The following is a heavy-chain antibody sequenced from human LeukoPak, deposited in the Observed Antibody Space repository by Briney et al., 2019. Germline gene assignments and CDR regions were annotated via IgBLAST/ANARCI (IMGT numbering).Heavy chain of an antibody. Sequence: PSETLSLTCTVSGGSGSSDSWSWIRQPPGQGLEWIGYISYSGSTSYNPSLKSRVTISVDPSKSQLSLKLRSGTAADTAVYYCARRPRSISYYCDDAYYYYMDVWGKGTTVIVS. D-gene: IGHD2-21*01. CDR2: ISYSGST. V-gene: IGHV4-59*02. J-gene: IGHJ6*03. CDR1: GGSGSSDS. CDR3: ARRPRSISYYCDDAYYYYMDV.